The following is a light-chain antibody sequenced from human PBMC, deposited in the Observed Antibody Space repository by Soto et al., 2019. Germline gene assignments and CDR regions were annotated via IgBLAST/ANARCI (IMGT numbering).Light chain of an antibody. V-gene: IGKV1-33*01. Sequence: DIQMTQSPSSLSASVGDRVTITCQASQDINNYLNWYQQKPGKAPKLLIYDASNLETGVPSRFSGSGFGTDFTFTIISLQPEDIATYYCQQYDNLPITFGQGTRLEIK. J-gene: IGKJ5*01. CDR3: QQYDNLPIT. CDR1: QDINNY. CDR2: DAS.